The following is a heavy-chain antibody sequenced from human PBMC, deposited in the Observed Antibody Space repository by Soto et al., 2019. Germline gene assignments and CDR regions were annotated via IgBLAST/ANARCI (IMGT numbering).Heavy chain of an antibody. D-gene: IGHD3-10*01. CDR2: IYHSGST. V-gene: IGHV4-4*02. CDR1: GGSISSSNW. J-gene: IGHJ5*02. CDR3: ATSLWFGELFNWFDP. Sequence: QVQLQESGPGLVKPSGTLSLTCAVSGGSISSSNWWSWVRQPPGKGLEWIGEIYHSGSTNYNPSPKSRVTISVDKSKNQVSLKLSSVTAADTAVYYCATSLWFGELFNWFDPWGQGTLVTVSS.